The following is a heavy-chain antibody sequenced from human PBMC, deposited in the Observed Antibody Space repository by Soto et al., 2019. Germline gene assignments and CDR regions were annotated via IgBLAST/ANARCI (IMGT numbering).Heavy chain of an antibody. CDR2: ISYDGSNK. J-gene: IGHJ4*02. V-gene: IGHV3-30*03. CDR3: ARDKGFDY. Sequence: PGGSLRLSCAASGFTFSSYSMNWVRQVPGKGLEWVAVISYDGSNKYYADSVKGRFTISRDNSKNTLYLQMNSLRAEDTAVYYCARDKGFDYWGQGTLVTVSS. CDR1: GFTFSSYS.